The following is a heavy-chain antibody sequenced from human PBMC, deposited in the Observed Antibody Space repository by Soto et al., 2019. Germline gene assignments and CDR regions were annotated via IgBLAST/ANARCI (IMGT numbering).Heavy chain of an antibody. CDR1: GGTFSSYA. CDR2: IIPIFGTA. J-gene: IGHJ4*02. Sequence: ASVKVSCKASGGTFSSYAISWVRQAPGQGLEWMGGIIPIFGTANYAQKFQGRVAITADESTSTAYMEPSSLRSEDTAVYYCAREKASIAARPDFDYWGQGTLVTVSS. V-gene: IGHV1-69*01. CDR3: AREKASIAARPDFDY. D-gene: IGHD6-6*01.